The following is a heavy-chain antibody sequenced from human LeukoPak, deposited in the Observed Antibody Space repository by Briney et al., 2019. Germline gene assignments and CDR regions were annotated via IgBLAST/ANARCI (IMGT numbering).Heavy chain of an antibody. CDR3: ARGYYYDSSGYSYWFDP. CDR2: INTNTGNP. V-gene: IGHV7-4-1*02. J-gene: IGHJ5*02. Sequence: ASVKIACETSGYTFTSYAMNWVRQAPGQGLEWMGWINTNTGNPTYAQGFTGRFVFSLDTSVSTAYLQISSLKAEDTAVYYCARGYYYDSSGYSYWFDPWGQGTLVTVSS. CDR1: GYTFTSYA. D-gene: IGHD3-22*01.